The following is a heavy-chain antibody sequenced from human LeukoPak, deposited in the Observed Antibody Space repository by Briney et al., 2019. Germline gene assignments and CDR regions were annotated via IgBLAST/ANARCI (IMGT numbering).Heavy chain of an antibody. CDR1: GGSISNSDFY. CDR3: ARDQAAYYDRSGYHYSSTAAAFDI. CDR2: IYHSGST. D-gene: IGHD3-22*01. Sequence: SETLSLTCTVSGGSISNSDFYWSWIRQPPGKGLEWIGSIYHSGSTYFHPSLKSRVTISVDTSKNQFSLKLSSVTAADTAVYYCARDQAAYYDRSGYHYSSTAAAFDIWGQGTVVTVSS. J-gene: IGHJ3*02. V-gene: IGHV4-39*07.